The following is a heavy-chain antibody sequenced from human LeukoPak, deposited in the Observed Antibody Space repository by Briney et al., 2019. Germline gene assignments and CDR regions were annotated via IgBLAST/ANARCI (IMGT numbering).Heavy chain of an antibody. Sequence: SETLSLTCTVSGGSVSSSSYYWGWIRQPPGKGLEWIGGIYYSGITHYNPSLKSRVTISVDTSKNQFSLKLSSVTAADTAVYYCARLGSKGVVPATTPPWYYGMDVWGQGTTVTVSS. D-gene: IGHD2-2*01. J-gene: IGHJ6*02. CDR2: IYYSGIT. CDR3: ARLGSKGVVPATTPPWYYGMDV. V-gene: IGHV4-39*01. CDR1: GGSVSSSSYY.